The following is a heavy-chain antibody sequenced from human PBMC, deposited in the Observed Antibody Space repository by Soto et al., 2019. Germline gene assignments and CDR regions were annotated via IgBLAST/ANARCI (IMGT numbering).Heavy chain of an antibody. CDR1: GFTFSTFW. CDR3: ARDFEY. Sequence: PGGSLRLSCSASGFTFSTFWMHWVRQAPGKGLVWVSRINSDGSSTYYADSVKGRVTISRDNAKNTLYLQVNSLRPEDTAVYYCARDFEYWGQGTLVTVSS. CDR2: INSDGSST. J-gene: IGHJ4*02. V-gene: IGHV3-74*01.